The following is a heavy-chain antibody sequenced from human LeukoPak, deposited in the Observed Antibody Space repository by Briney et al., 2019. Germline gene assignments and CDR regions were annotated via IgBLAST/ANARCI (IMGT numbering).Heavy chain of an antibody. CDR3: ARGTQTYGSGSYSDY. CDR1: GGSISRGDYY. V-gene: IGHV4-30-4*01. CDR2: IYYSGST. Sequence: SQTLSLTCTVSGGSISRGDYYWSWIRQPPGKGLEWIGYIYYSGSTYYNPSLKSRVTISVDTSKNQSSLKLSSVTAADTAVYYCARGTQTYGSGSYSDYWGQGTLVTVSS. J-gene: IGHJ4*02. D-gene: IGHD3-10*01.